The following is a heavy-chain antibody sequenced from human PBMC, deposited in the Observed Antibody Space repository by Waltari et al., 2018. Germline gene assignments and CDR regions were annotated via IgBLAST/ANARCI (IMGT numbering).Heavy chain of an antibody. CDR2: ISWDGGST. CDR1: GFTFDDYT. V-gene: IGHV3-43*01. D-gene: IGHD3-10*01. J-gene: IGHJ4*02. CDR3: AKDSIGYGGFDY. Sequence: EVQLVESGGVVVQPGGSLRLSCAASGFTFDDYTMHWVRQAPGKGLEWVSLISWDGGSTYYAGSVKGRFTISRDNSKNSLYLQMNSLRTEDTALYYCAKDSIGYGGFDYWGQGTLVTVSS.